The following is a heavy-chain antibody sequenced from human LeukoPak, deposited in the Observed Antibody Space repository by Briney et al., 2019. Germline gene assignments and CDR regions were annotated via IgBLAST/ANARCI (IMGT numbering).Heavy chain of an antibody. V-gene: IGHV3-23*01. D-gene: IGHD4-17*01. Sequence: GGSLRLSCAASGFTFSNFAMTWVRQAPGKGLEWVSSLSSRQLHTYYSDSVKGRFTISRDNSKNTLYLQMNGLRADDRAIYYCTKDPNGDYVGAFDSWGQGILVTVSS. CDR2: LSSRQLHT. J-gene: IGHJ5*01. CDR1: GFTFSNFA. CDR3: TKDPNGDYVGAFDS.